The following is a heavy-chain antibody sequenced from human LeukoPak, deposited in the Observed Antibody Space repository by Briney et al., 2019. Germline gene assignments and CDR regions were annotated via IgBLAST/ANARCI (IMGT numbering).Heavy chain of an antibody. CDR3: AKEDQPEIYYYYYYGMDV. CDR2: ISGSGGST. J-gene: IGHJ6*02. CDR1: GFTFSSYA. D-gene: IGHD1-14*01. V-gene: IGHV3-23*01. Sequence: EGSLRLSCAASGFTFSSYAMSWVRQAPGKGLEWVSAISGSGGSTYYADSVKGRFTISRDNSKNTLYLQMNSLRAEDTAVYYCAKEDQPEIYYYYYYGMDVWGQGTTVTVSS.